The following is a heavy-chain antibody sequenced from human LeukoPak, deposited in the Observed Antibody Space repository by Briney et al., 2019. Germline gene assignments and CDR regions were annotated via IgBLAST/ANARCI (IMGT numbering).Heavy chain of an antibody. CDR3: ARGGTYDI. Sequence: GGSLRLSCVASGFTSSRYWMTWFRQAPGKGLEWVANIKQDGSQKNYVDSVKGRFTISRDNAKKSLYLQMNSLRGEDTAVYFCARGGTYDIWGQGTRVTVSS. J-gene: IGHJ3*02. V-gene: IGHV3-7*01. CDR2: IKQDGSQK. CDR1: GFTSSRYW.